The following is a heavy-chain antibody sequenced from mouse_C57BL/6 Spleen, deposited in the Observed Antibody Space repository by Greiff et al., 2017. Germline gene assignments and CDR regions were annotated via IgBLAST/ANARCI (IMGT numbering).Heavy chain of an antibody. J-gene: IGHJ2*01. V-gene: IGHV14-2*01. D-gene: IGHD2-9*01. CDR1: GFNIKDYY. CDR3: AWPTMVTSCDY. Sequence: VQLQQSGAELVQPGASVKLSCTASGFNIKDYYMHWVQQGPEQGLEWIGRIAPEDGETTYDPNFPGKATITADTSSNTTYLQLSILTSEDTAVDYCAWPTMVTSCDYWGQGTTLTVSS. CDR2: IAPEDGET.